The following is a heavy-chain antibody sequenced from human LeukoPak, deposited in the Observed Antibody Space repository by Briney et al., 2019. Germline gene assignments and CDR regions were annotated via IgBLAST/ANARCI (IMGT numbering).Heavy chain of an antibody. CDR3: AKSKVITFGGVIPSFDY. Sequence: GGSLRLSCAASGFTFSGYAMSWVRQAPGKGLEWVSAISGSGGSTYYADSVKGRSTISRDNSKNTLYLQMNSLRAEDTAVYYCAKSKVITFGGVIPSFDYWGQGTLVTVSS. D-gene: IGHD3-16*02. J-gene: IGHJ4*02. CDR1: GFTFSGYA. CDR2: ISGSGGST. V-gene: IGHV3-23*01.